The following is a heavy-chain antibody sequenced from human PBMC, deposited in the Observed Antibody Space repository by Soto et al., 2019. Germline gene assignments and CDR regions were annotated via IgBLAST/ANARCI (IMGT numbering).Heavy chain of an antibody. CDR1: GFTFEDSA. D-gene: IGHD6-19*01. CDR3: AKGRGALAVVSNWFDP. CDR2: INWNSGSV. Sequence: PGGSLRLSCAAFGFTFEDSAMHWIRQTPGKGLEWVAGINWNSGSVGYADSVKGRFTISRDNANSSLFLQMDSLRADDTALYYCAKGRGALAVVSNWFDPWGQGTLVTVSS. V-gene: IGHV3-9*01. J-gene: IGHJ5*02.